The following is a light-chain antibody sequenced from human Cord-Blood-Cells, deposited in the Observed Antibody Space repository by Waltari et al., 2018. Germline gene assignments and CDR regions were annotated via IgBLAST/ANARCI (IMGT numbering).Light chain of an antibody. CDR3: NSRDSSGNHVV. Sequence: SSELTQDHAVSVALGQTVRITCQGDSLRSYYASWYQQKPGQAPVLVIYGKNNRPSGIPDRFSGSSSGNTASLTITGAQAEDEADYYCNSRDSSGNHVVFGGGTKPTVL. CDR2: GKN. CDR1: SLRSYY. J-gene: IGLJ2*01. V-gene: IGLV3-19*01.